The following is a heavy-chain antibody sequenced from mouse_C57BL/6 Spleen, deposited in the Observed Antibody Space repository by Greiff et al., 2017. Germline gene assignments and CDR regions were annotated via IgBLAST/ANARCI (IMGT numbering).Heavy chain of an antibody. CDR2: ISSGGSYN. D-gene: IGHD2-4*01. J-gene: IGHJ3*01. CDR1: GFTFSSYG. CDR3: ARPYEYDEGGWFAY. V-gene: IGHV5-6*01. Sequence: EVKVVESGGDLVKPGGSLKLSCAASGFTFSSYGMSWVRQTPDKRLEWVATISSGGSYNYYPDSVKGRFTISRDNAKNTLYLQMSSLKCEDTAMYYCARPYEYDEGGWFAYWGQGTLVTVSA.